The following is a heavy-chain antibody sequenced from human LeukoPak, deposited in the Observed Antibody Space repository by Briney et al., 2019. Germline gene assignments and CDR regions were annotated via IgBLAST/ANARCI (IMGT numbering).Heavy chain of an antibody. CDR1: GFIFSSHG. CDR3: ARERGVSHPFDY. V-gene: IGHV3-48*04. J-gene: IGHJ4*02. Sequence: GGSLRLSCAASGFIFSSHGMNWVRQTPGKGLEWVSFISSSGTTIFYADSVKGRFTISRDNAKNSLYLQMNILRAEDTAVYYCARERGVSHPFDYWGQGTLVTVSS. D-gene: IGHD2-21*01. CDR2: ISSSGTTI.